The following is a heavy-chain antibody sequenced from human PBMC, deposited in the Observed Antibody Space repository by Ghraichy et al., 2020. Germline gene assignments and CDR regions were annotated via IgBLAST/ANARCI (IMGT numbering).Heavy chain of an antibody. J-gene: IGHJ4*02. Sequence: GGSLRLSCAASGFTVSSYYMSWVRQAPGKGLEWVSVIYSSGTTYYADSVKGRFTISRDNSKNTLYLQMNSLRAEDTAVYFCASHYGSGSFTYWGQGTLVTVSS. CDR1: GFTVSSYY. CDR2: IYSSGTT. D-gene: IGHD3-10*01. CDR3: ASHYGSGSFTY. V-gene: IGHV3-53*01.